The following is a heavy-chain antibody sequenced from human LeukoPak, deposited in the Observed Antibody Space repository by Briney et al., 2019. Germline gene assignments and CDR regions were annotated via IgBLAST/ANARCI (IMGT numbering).Heavy chain of an antibody. V-gene: IGHV4-34*01. J-gene: IGHJ4*02. CDR3: ARGRGGVFIGY. CDR1: GGSFSGYY. CDR2: INHSGST. Sequence: SETLSLTCAVYGGSFSGYYWSWIRQPPGKGLEWIGEINHSGSTNYNPSLKSRVTISVDTSKNQFSLKLSSVTAADTAVYYCARGRGGVFIGYWGQGTLVTVSS. D-gene: IGHD2-8*02.